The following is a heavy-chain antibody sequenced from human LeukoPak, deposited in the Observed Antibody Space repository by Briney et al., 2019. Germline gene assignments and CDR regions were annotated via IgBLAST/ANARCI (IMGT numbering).Heavy chain of an antibody. J-gene: IGHJ4*02. CDR2: ISYDGSNK. Sequence: GRSLRLSCAASGFTFSSYGMHWVRQAPGKGLEWVAVISYDGSNKYYADSVKGRFTISRDNSKNTLYLQMNSLRAEDTAVYYCAKAAPPLLWFGAPDYWGQGTLVAVSS. D-gene: IGHD3-10*01. CDR1: GFTFSSYG. CDR3: AKAAPPLLWFGAPDY. V-gene: IGHV3-30*18.